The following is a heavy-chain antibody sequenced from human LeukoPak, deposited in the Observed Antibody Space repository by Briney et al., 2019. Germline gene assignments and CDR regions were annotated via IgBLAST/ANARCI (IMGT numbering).Heavy chain of an antibody. J-gene: IGHJ4*02. CDR3: AKFPHYYSNYVPDY. CDR1: GSTFSTYG. Sequence: GGSLRLSCAVSGSTFSTYGMHWVRQAPGKGLEWVAFIRYDGSYKYYADSVKGRFTISRDNSKNTLYLQMNSLRAEDTAVYYCAKFPHYYSNYVPDYWGQGTLVTVSS. V-gene: IGHV3-30*02. CDR2: IRYDGSYK. D-gene: IGHD4-11*01.